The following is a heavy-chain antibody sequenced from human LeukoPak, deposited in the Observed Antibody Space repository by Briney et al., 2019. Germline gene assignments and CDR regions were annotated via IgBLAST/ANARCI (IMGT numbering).Heavy chain of an antibody. CDR2: IYTSGST. CDR1: GDSISSGSYY. Sequence: SETLSLTCTVSGDSISSGSYYWSWIRQPAGKGLEWIGRIYTSGSTNYNPSLKSRVTISVDTSKNQFSLKLSSVTAADTAVYYCAREEYYSVNSAYYPDFWGQGTLVTVSS. CDR3: AREEYYSVNSAYYPDF. J-gene: IGHJ4*02. V-gene: IGHV4-61*02. D-gene: IGHD3-22*01.